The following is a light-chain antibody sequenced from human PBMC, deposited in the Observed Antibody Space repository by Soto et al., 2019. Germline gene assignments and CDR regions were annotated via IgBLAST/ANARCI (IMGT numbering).Light chain of an antibody. V-gene: IGKV3-20*01. J-gene: IGKJ4*01. Sequence: DIVLTQSPGTLSLSPGERATLSCRASQSVSSSYLAWYQQKPGQAPRLLIYGASSRATGIPDRFSGSGSGTDFTLTISRLEPEDFAVYYCQQYGSSHLTFGGGTKVEIK. CDR3: QQYGSSHLT. CDR1: QSVSSSY. CDR2: GAS.